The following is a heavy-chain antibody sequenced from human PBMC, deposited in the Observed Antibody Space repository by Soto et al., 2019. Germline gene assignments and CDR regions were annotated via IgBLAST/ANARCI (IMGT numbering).Heavy chain of an antibody. V-gene: IGHV1-69*13. J-gene: IGHJ6*02. Sequence: SVKVSCKASGGTFSSYAISWVRQAPGQGLEWMGGIIPIFGTANYAQKFQGRVTITADESTSTAYMELSSLRSEDTAVYYCARAQGYCSGGSCYPSDYYYYGMDVWGQGTTVTSP. CDR3: ARAQGYCSGGSCYPSDYYYYGMDV. CDR2: IIPIFGTA. D-gene: IGHD2-15*01. CDR1: GGTFSSYA.